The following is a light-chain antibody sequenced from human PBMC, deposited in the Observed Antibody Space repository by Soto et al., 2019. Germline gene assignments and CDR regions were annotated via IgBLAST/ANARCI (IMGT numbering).Light chain of an antibody. CDR2: AAS. CDR3: QKYGSSPPFS. J-gene: IGKJ3*01. V-gene: IGKV3-20*01. Sequence: NMLPQSPSTLSLSPGERATLSCRTSQSDNSRYLAWYQQRPGQAPRLLIYAASTRPTGIPDRFSGSGSGTDFTLTISSLEPEDFAVYYCQKYGSSPPFSFGPGTKVDI. CDR1: QSDNSRY.